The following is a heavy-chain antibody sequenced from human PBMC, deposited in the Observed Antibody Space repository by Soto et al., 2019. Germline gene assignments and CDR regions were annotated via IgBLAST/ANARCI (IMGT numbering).Heavy chain of an antibody. Sequence: QLQLQESGPGLVKPSETLSLTCTVSGGSISSSSYYWGWIRQPPGKGLEWIGSIYYSGSTYYNPSLKSRVTISVDTSKNQFSLKLSSVTAADTAVYYCARLWVGRNDYSNYYFDYWGQGTLVTVSS. CDR2: IYYSGST. CDR3: ARLWVGRNDYSNYYFDY. J-gene: IGHJ4*02. CDR1: GGSISSSSYY. V-gene: IGHV4-39*01. D-gene: IGHD4-4*01.